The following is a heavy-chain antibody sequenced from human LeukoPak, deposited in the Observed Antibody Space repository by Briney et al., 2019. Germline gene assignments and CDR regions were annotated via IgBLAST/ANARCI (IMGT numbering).Heavy chain of an antibody. CDR3: VRLYYYEASSPPL. Sequence: SETLSLTCTVSGGFISNSNYYWGWIRQPPGKGLDWIGNIYYTGRTYYNSSLNSRVTISVDASKNQFSLRLTSLTAADTAVYYCVRLYYYEASSPPLWGQGTLVIVSS. CDR1: GGFISNSNYY. V-gene: IGHV4-39*01. J-gene: IGHJ4*02. CDR2: IYYTGRT. D-gene: IGHD3-22*01.